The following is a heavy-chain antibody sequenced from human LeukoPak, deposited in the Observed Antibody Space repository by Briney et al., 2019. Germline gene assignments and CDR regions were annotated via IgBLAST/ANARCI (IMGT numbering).Heavy chain of an antibody. CDR1: GYTSTGYY. D-gene: IGHD4-23*01. V-gene: IGHV1-2*02. J-gene: IGHJ1*01. Sequence: GASVKVSCKASGYTSTGYYMHWVRQAPGQGLEWMGWINPNSGGTNYAQKFQGRVTMTRDTSISTAYMELSRLRSDDTAVYYCASQDYGGNARGFQHWGQGTLVTVSS. CDR2: INPNSGGT. CDR3: ASQDYGGNARGFQH.